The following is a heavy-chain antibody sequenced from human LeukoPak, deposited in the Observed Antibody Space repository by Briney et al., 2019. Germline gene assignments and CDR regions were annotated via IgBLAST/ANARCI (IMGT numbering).Heavy chain of an antibody. V-gene: IGHV1-69*13. CDR3: ARARRIVGATMGWFDP. J-gene: IGHJ5*02. CDR1: GGTFSSYA. Sequence: ASVKVSCKASGGTFSSYAISWVRQAPGQGLEWMGGIIPIFGTANYAQKFQGRVTITADESTSTAYMELSSLRSDDTAVYYCARARRIVGATMGWFDPWGQGTLVTVSS. CDR2: IIPIFGTA. D-gene: IGHD1-26*01.